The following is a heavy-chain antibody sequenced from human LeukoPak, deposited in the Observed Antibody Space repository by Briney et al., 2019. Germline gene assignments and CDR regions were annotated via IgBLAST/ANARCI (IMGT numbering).Heavy chain of an antibody. J-gene: IGHJ6*04. V-gene: IGHV3-53*03. CDR3: ARRTGRYLGSGSAYGMDV. CDR2: IYSDGTT. CDR1: GLTVSTNY. D-gene: IGHD3-10*01. Sequence: PGGSLRLSCATSGLTVSTNYMSWVRQTPGKGLELVALIYSDGTTHYAGSVRGRFTISRDNSKNTVDLQMNSLRDEDTAIYYCARRTGRYLGSGSAYGMDVWGGGTTVTVSS.